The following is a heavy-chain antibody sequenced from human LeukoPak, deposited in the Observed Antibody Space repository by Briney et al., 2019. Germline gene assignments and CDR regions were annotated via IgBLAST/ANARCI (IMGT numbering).Heavy chain of an antibody. J-gene: IGHJ4*02. CDR2: IYSDGST. D-gene: IGHD4-17*01. CDR3: ARVGSYGDYGDY. Sequence: GGSLRLSCAASGFTVSSNYMSWVRQAPGKGLEWVSEIYSDGSTYYADSVKGRFTISRDNAKNSLYLQMNSLRAEDTAVYYCARVGSYGDYGDYWGQGTLVTVSS. CDR1: GFTVSSNY. V-gene: IGHV3-53*01.